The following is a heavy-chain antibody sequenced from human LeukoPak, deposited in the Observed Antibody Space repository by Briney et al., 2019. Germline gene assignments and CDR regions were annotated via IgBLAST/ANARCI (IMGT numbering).Heavy chain of an antibody. D-gene: IGHD6-19*01. CDR3: ARAQSSSGWYS. CDR1: GGSIGSYY. J-gene: IGHJ4*02. CDR2: IYYSGST. V-gene: IGHV4-59*01. Sequence: PSETLSLTXTVSGGSIGSYYWSWIRQSPGKGLEWIGYIYYSGSTNYNRSLKSRVTISVDTSKNQYSLKLSSVTAADTAVYYCARAQSSSGWYSWGQGTLVTISS.